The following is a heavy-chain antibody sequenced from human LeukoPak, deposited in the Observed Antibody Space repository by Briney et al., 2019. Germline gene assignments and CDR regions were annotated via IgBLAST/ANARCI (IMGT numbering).Heavy chain of an antibody. Sequence: GGSLRLSCAASGFTFSSYSMNWVRQAPGKGQEWVSYISSSSSTIYYADSVKGRFTISRDNAKNSLYLQMNSLRAEDTAVYYCARDIGSSWSSFDYWGQGTLVTVSS. D-gene: IGHD6-13*01. J-gene: IGHJ4*02. CDR2: ISSSSSTI. V-gene: IGHV3-48*04. CDR1: GFTFSSYS. CDR3: ARDIGSSWSSFDY.